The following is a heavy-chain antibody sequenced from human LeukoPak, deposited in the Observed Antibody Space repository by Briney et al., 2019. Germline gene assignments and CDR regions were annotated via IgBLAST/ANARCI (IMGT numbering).Heavy chain of an antibody. V-gene: IGHV3-48*01. Sequence: GGSLRLSCAASGFTFSSYSMNWVRQAPGKGLEWVSYISSSSSTIYYADSVKGRFTISRDNAKNSLYLQMNSLRAEDTAVYYCARDPDYRFFDYWGQGTLVTVSS. CDR1: GFTFSSYS. D-gene: IGHD4-11*01. CDR3: ARDPDYRFFDY. CDR2: ISSSSSTI. J-gene: IGHJ4*02.